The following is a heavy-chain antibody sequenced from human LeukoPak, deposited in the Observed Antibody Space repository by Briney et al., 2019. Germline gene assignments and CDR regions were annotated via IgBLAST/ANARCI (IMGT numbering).Heavy chain of an antibody. D-gene: IGHD6-6*01. J-gene: IGHJ3*02. V-gene: IGHV4-59*08. Sequence: PSETLSLTCTVSGGSISSYYWSWIRQPPGKGLEWIGYIYYSGSTNYNPSLKSRVTISVDTSKNQFSLKLSSVTAADTAVYYCARQLGYSSSSAADIWGQGTMVTVSS. CDR2: IYYSGST. CDR1: GGSISSYY. CDR3: ARQLGYSSSSAADI.